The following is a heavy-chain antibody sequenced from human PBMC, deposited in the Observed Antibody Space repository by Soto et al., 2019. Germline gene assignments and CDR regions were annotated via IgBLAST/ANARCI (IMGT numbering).Heavy chain of an antibody. D-gene: IGHD3-16*01. CDR2: IKEDGSEI. V-gene: IGHV3-7*01. CDR1: GFNVMSYW. CDR3: ARDIGFDYVN. J-gene: IGHJ4*02. Sequence: GGSLRLSCAVSGFNVMSYWMSWVRQAPGKGLEWVASIKEDGSEIYYLQSVRVRFTISRDSAGNALHLAMNYLSAEDTGVYFCARDIGFDYVNWGQGTLVTVSS.